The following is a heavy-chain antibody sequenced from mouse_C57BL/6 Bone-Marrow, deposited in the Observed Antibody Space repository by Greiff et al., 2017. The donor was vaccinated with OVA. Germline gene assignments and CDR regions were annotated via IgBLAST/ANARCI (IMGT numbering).Heavy chain of an antibody. V-gene: IGHV5-4*03. D-gene: IGHD2-3*01. CDR2: ISDGGSYT. J-gene: IGHJ4*01. Sequence: EVMLVESGGGLVKPGGSLKLSCAASGFTFSSYAMSWVRQTPEKRLEWVATISDGGSYTYYPDNVKGRFTISRDNAKNNLYLQMSHLKSEDTAMYYCARWLLTMDYWGQGTSVTISS. CDR1: GFTFSSYA. CDR3: ARWLLTMDY.